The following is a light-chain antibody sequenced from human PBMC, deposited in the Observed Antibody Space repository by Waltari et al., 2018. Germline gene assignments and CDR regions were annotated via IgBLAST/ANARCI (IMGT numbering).Light chain of an antibody. CDR2: EDT. J-gene: IGLJ3*02. V-gene: IGLV3-10*01. CDR1: ALPNKY. Sequence: SYELTQPPSVSVSPGHTARIPCSGEALPNKYASWYRQKSGQAPVLVIYEDTKRPSGIPERFSASNSGAVATLTITGAQVEDEADYYCYSTDYTGNYWVFGGGTKLTVL. CDR3: YSTDYTGNYWV.